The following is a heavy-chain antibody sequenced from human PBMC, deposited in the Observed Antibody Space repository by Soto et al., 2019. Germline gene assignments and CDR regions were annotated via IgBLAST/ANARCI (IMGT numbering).Heavy chain of an antibody. CDR3: ARVHYYDSSGYYSFWHWYFDL. D-gene: IGHD3-22*01. V-gene: IGHV3-48*02. CDR2: ISSSSSTI. J-gene: IGHJ2*01. Sequence: GGSLRLSCAASGFTFSSYSMNWVRQAPGKGLEWVSYISSSSSTIYYADSVKGRFTISRDNAKNSLYLQMNSLRDEDTAVYYCARVHYYDSSGYYSFWHWYFDLWGRGTLVTVSS. CDR1: GFTFSSYS.